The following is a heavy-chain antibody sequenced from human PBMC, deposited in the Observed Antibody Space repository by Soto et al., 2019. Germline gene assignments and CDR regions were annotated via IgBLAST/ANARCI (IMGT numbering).Heavy chain of an antibody. D-gene: IGHD2-15*01. V-gene: IGHV3-72*01. J-gene: IGHJ4*02. CDR2: TRNKAQGYTR. CDR1: GFIFSDHY. CDR3: VRISGFTEGYTCAN. Sequence: GGSLRLSCAASGFIFSDHYMDWVRQAPGKGLEWVGRTRNKAQGYTREYAASVKGRFSIPRDDSKNSLYLEMNSLKTEDTAVYYCVRISGFTEGYTCANWGQGTLVNVSS.